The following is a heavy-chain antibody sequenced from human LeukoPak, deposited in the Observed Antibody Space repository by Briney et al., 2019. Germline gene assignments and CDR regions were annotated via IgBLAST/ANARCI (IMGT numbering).Heavy chain of an antibody. J-gene: IGHJ4*02. V-gene: IGHV4-38-2*02. CDR2: IYHSGST. CDR3: ASSGSYFQADY. D-gene: IGHD3-10*01. Sequence: SETLSLTCTVPGYSISSGYYWGWIRRPPGKGLEWIGSIYHSGSTYYNPSLKSRVTISVDTSKNQFSLKLSSVTAADTAVYYCASSGSYFQADYWGQGTLVTVSS. CDR1: GYSISSGYY.